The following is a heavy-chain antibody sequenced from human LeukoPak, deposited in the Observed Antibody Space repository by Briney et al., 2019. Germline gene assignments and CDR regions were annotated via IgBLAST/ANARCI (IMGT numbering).Heavy chain of an antibody. CDR2: IYYSGST. J-gene: IGHJ4*02. Sequence: SQTLSLTCTVSGGSISSGDYYWSWIRQPPGKGLEWIGYIYYSGSTYYNPSLKSRVTISVDTSKNQFSLKLSSVTAADTAVYYCARASPTHCSSTSCYVMVFDYWDQGTLVTVSS. CDR1: GGSISSGDYY. CDR3: ARASPTHCSSTSCYVMVFDY. D-gene: IGHD2-2*01. V-gene: IGHV4-30-4*01.